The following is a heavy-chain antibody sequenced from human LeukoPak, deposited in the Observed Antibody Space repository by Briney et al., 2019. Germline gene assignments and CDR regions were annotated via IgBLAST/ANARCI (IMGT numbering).Heavy chain of an antibody. Sequence: GGSLRLSCAASAFTFSSYAMTRVRQAPGKGLEWVSSISSSSSYIYYADSVKGRFTISRDNAKNSLSVQMNSLRAEDTAVYYCARSGTAAVEAALDIWGQGTMVTVSS. CDR2: ISSSSSYI. CDR1: AFTFSSYA. J-gene: IGHJ3*02. V-gene: IGHV3-21*06. CDR3: ARSGTAAVEAALDI. D-gene: IGHD6-13*01.